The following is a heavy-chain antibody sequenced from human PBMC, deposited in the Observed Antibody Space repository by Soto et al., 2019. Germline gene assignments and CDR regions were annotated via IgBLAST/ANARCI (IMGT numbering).Heavy chain of an antibody. CDR3: ARADYYDSSGYATFDY. J-gene: IGHJ4*02. D-gene: IGHD3-22*01. Sequence: SGGSLRLSCAASGFTVSSNYMSWVRQAPGKGLEWVSVIYSGGSTYYADSVKGRFTISRDNSKNTLYLQMNSLRAEDTAVYYCARADYYDSSGYATFDYWGQGTLVTVSS. CDR1: GFTVSSNY. CDR2: IYSGGST. V-gene: IGHV3-53*01.